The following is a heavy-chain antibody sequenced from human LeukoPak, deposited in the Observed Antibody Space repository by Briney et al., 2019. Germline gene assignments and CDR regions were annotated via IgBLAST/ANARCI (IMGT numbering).Heavy chain of an antibody. CDR3: ARDTHFWTAQYFDY. J-gene: IGHJ4*02. D-gene: IGHD3/OR15-3a*01. Sequence: GGSLRLSCAASGFTFSSYWMSWVRQAPGKGLEWVANIKQDGSEKYYVDSVKGRFTISRDNAKNSLYLQMNSLRAEDTAVYYCARDTHFWTAQYFDYWGRGTLVTVSS. CDR1: GFTFSSYW. CDR2: IKQDGSEK. V-gene: IGHV3-7*01.